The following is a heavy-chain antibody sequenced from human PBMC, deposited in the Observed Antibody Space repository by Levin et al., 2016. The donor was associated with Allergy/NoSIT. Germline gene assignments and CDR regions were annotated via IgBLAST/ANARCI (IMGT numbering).Heavy chain of an antibody. Sequence: WIRQPPGRGLEWVAVISYDGSNKYYADSVKGRFTISRDNSKNTLYLQMNSLRAEDTAVYYCARDRCSGGSCYLGWFDPWGQGTLVTVSS. CDR2: ISYDGSNK. CDR3: ARDRCSGGSCYLGWFDP. V-gene: IGHV3-30-3*01. J-gene: IGHJ5*02. D-gene: IGHD2-15*01.